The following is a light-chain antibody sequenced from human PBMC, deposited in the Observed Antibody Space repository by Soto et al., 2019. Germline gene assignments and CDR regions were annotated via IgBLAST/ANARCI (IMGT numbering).Light chain of an antibody. CDR2: KAS. V-gene: IGKV1-5*03. CDR3: QHYKSYSEA. CDR1: QTISSW. J-gene: IGKJ1*01. Sequence: DIPMTQSPSTLSGSVGDRVTITCRASQTISSWLAWYQQKPGKAPKLLIYKASTLKSGVRSRFSGSGSGTEFSLTISSLEPDDFATYYCQHYKSYSEAFGQGTKVELK.